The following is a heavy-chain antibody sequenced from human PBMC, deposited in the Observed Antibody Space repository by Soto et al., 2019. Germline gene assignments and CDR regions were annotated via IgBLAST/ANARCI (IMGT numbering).Heavy chain of an antibody. CDR2: ISYDGSNK. D-gene: IGHD3-3*01. CDR3: ARDSYPVEWLLSNKDNWFDP. CDR1: GFTFSSYA. V-gene: IGHV3-30-3*01. Sequence: PGGSLRLSCAASGFTFSSYAMHWVRQAPGKGLEWVAVISYDGSNKYYADSVKGRFTISRDNSKNTLYLQMNSLRAEDTAVYYCARDSYPVEWLLSNKDNWFDPWGQGTLVTVSS. J-gene: IGHJ5*02.